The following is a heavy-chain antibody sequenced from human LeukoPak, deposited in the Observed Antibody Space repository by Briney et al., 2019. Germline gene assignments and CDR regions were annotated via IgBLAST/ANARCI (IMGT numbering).Heavy chain of an antibody. CDR2: INPNSGGT. CDR3: ARPQLYDSSGYPDY. Sequence: ASVKVSCKASGYTFTSYYMHWVRQAPGQGLEWMGWINPNSGGTNYAQKFQGRVTMTRDTSISTAYMELSRLRSDDTAVYYCARPQLYDSSGYPDYWGQGTLVTVSS. V-gene: IGHV1-2*02. CDR1: GYTFTSYY. D-gene: IGHD3-22*01. J-gene: IGHJ4*02.